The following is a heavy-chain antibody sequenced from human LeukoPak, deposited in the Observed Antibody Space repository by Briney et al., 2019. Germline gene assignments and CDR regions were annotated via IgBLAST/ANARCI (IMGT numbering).Heavy chain of an antibody. J-gene: IGHJ4*02. CDR1: GFTFSSYS. Sequence: GGSLRLSCAASGFTFSSYSMNWVRQAPGKGLKWVSYISSSSSTIYYADSVKGRFTISRDNAKNSLYLQMNSLRAEDTAVYYCARDGIVVVPAARYYFDYWGQGTLVTVSS. CDR2: ISSSSSTI. CDR3: ARDGIVVVPAARYYFDY. V-gene: IGHV3-48*04. D-gene: IGHD2-2*01.